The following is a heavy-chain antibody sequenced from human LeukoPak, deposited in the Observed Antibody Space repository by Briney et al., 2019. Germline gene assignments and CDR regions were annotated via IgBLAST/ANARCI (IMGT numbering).Heavy chain of an antibody. CDR2: INHSGST. D-gene: IGHD3-10*01. V-gene: IGHV4-34*01. Sequence: PSETLSLTCAVYGGSFSGYYWSWIRQPPGKGLEWIGEINHSGSTNYNPSLKSRVTISVDTSKNQFSLKLSSVTAADTAVYYCASGFTMPLWGQGTMVTVSS. CDR3: ASGFTMPL. J-gene: IGHJ3*01. CDR1: GGSFSGYY.